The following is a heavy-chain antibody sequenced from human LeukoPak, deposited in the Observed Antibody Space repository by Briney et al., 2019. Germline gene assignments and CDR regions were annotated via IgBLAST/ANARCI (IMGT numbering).Heavy chain of an antibody. CDR2: ISDIGSTQ. D-gene: IGHD2-21*02. V-gene: IGHV3-48*03. CDR3: ARDRSKVTAYDDALDM. Sequence: PGGSLRLSCAASGFTFSSYELNWVRQAPGKGLEWVSYISDIGSTQHYADSVKGRFTISRGNAKNSLYLQMNSLTAEDTGVYYCARDRSKVTAYDDALDMWGQGAMVIVSS. J-gene: IGHJ3*02. CDR1: GFTFSSYE.